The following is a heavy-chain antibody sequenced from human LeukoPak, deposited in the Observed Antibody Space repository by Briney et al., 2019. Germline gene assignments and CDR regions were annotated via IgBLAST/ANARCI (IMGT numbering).Heavy chain of an antibody. CDR2: ISGSGVNR. D-gene: IGHD4-17*01. CDR3: AKASTVTIVKYYYYYYMDV. Sequence: PGGTLRLSCAASGFTFSSYGMSWVRQAPGKGLEWVSTISGSGVNRDYADSVKGRFIISRDNSKNTLYLQMNSLRAEDTAVYYCAKASTVTIVKYYYYYYMDVWGKGTTVTVSS. CDR1: GFTFSSYG. V-gene: IGHV3-23*01. J-gene: IGHJ6*03.